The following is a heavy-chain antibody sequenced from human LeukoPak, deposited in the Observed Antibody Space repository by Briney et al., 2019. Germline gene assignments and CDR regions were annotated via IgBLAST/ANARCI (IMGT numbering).Heavy chain of an antibody. Sequence: PSETLSLTCSVSGVSISSYYWSWIRQPAGKGLEWIGRIKNSGNTNYNPSLESRVTLSLDTSKNQFSLNLSSVTAADTAVYYCAREGSSSGWRPFDIWGQGTVVTVSS. CDR2: IKNSGNT. J-gene: IGHJ3*02. CDR3: AREGSSSGWRPFDI. D-gene: IGHD6-19*01. V-gene: IGHV4-4*07. CDR1: GVSISSYY.